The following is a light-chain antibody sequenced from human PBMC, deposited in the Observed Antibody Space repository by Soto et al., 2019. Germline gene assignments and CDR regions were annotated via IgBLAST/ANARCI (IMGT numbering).Light chain of an antibody. CDR1: SSDVGGYNY. CDR2: DVS. Sequence: QSALTQPASVSGSPGQSITISCTGTSSDVGGYNYVSWYQQHPGKAPKLMIYDVSNRPSGVSNRSSGSKSGNTASLTISGLQAEDEADYYCSSYTSSSTWVFGGGTKVIVL. V-gene: IGLV2-14*01. CDR3: SSYTSSSTWV. J-gene: IGLJ3*02.